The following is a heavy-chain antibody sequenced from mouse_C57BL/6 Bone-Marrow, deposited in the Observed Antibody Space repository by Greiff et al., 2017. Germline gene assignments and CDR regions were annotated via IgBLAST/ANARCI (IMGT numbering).Heavy chain of an antibody. CDR1: GYTFTSYW. J-gene: IGHJ2*01. V-gene: IGHV1-64*01. CDR3: ARGPYYYCPFDY. CDR2: IHPNSGST. Sequence: QVQLQQPGAELVKPGASVKLSCKASGYTFTSYWMHWVKQRPGQGLEWIGMIHPNSGSTNYNEKFKSKATLTVDKSSSTAYMQLSSLTSEDSAVXYCARGPYYYCPFDYWGQGTTLTVSS. D-gene: IGHD1-1*01.